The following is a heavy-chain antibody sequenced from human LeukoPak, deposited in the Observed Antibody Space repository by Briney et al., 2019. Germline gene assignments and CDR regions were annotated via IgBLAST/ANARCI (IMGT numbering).Heavy chain of an antibody. CDR1: GDSIRSYY. J-gene: IGHJ5*02. Sequence: SETLSLTCTVSGDSIRSYYWSWIRQPPGKGLEWIGYIYYSGSTYYNPSLKSRVTISVDTSKNQFSLKLSSVTAADTAVYYCARALIVVVPAAMNWFDPWGQGTLVTVSS. V-gene: IGHV4-59*12. D-gene: IGHD2-2*01. CDR3: ARALIVVVPAAMNWFDP. CDR2: IYYSGST.